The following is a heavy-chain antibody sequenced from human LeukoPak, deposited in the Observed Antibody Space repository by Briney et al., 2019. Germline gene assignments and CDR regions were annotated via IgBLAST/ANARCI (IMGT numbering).Heavy chain of an antibody. CDR2: INPNTGAT. Sequence: ASVKVSRKASGYAFTGQDMHWVRQAPGQGLEWMGWINPNTGATNYAQRLQGRVTMTRDTTISTAYMELSRLTSDDTAVYYCASYPRYSSSPPFDYWGQGTLVTVSS. CDR1: GYAFTGQD. D-gene: IGHD6-6*01. J-gene: IGHJ4*02. CDR3: ASYPRYSSSPPFDY. V-gene: IGHV1-2*02.